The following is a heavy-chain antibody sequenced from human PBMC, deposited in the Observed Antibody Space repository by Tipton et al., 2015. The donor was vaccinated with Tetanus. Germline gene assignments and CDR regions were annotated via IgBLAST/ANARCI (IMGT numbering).Heavy chain of an antibody. CDR3: ARDRDGDYAAFDY. CDR1: GFTVSSNY. CDR2: IFSGGST. J-gene: IGHJ4*02. Sequence: SLRLSCAASGFTVSSNYMTWVRQAPGKGLEWVSVIFSGGSTYYADSVKGRFTISRDNSKNTLYLQMNSLRAEDTAAYYCARDRDGDYAAFDYWGQGTLVTVSS. V-gene: IGHV3-66*01. D-gene: IGHD4-17*01.